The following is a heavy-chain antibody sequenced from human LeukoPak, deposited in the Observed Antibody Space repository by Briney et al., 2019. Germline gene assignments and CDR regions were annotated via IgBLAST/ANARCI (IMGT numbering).Heavy chain of an antibody. CDR2: IKQDGSEK. Sequence: GRSLRLSCAASGFTFSSYAMHWVRQAPGKGLEWVANIKQDGSEKYYVDSVKGRFTISRDNAKNSLYLQMSSLRAEDTAVYYCAREATADAFDIWGQGTMVTVSS. CDR1: GFTFSSYA. V-gene: IGHV3-7*01. J-gene: IGHJ3*02. D-gene: IGHD1-26*01. CDR3: AREATADAFDI.